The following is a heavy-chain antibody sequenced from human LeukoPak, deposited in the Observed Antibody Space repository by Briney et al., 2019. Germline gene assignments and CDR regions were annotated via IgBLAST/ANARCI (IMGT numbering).Heavy chain of an antibody. CDR1: GGTFSSYA. D-gene: IGHD3-22*01. V-gene: IGHV1-69*06. CDR3: ARGFRITMIVVATDAFDI. Sequence: ASVKVSCKASGGTFSSYAISWVRQAPGQGLEWMGGIIPIFGTANYAQKFQGRVTITADKSTSTAYMELSSLRSEDTAVYYCARGFRITMIVVATDAFDIWGQGTMVTVSS. J-gene: IGHJ3*02. CDR2: IIPIFGTA.